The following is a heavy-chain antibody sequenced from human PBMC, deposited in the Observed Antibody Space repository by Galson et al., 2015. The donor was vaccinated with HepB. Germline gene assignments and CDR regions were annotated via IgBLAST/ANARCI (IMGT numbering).Heavy chain of an antibody. CDR2: ISYDGSNK. V-gene: IGHV3-30*18. J-gene: IGHJ3*02. D-gene: IGHD6-19*01. CDR3: AKDLILRKDSSGWADAFDI. Sequence: SLRLSCAASGFTFSSYGMHWVRQAPGKGLEWVAVISYDGSNKYYADSVKGRFTISRDNSKNTLYLQMNSLRAEDTAVYYCAKDLILRKDSSGWADAFDIWGQGTMVTVSS. CDR1: GFTFSSYG.